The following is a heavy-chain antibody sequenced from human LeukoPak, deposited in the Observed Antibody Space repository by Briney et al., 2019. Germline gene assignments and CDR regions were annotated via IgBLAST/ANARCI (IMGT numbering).Heavy chain of an antibody. V-gene: IGHV3-7*01. CDR1: RFTISNYW. CDR2: INQDGSEK. CDR3: ARGFDGANAFDL. J-gene: IGHJ3*01. Sequence: GGSLGLSCVASRFTISNYWMNWVRQAPGKGLEWVANINQDGSEKYHVDSVKGRFTISRDNAKNSVYLQMNSLRAEDTAVYYCARGFDGANAFDLWGQGTLDTVSS.